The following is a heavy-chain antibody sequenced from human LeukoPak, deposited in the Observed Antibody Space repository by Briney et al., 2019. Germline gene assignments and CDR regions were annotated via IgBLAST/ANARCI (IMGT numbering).Heavy chain of an antibody. CDR3: ARIGYSSSSLDF. Sequence: GGSLRLSCAASGFTFRSYAIHWVRQAPGKGLEWVANIKQDGSVKYYVDSVKGRFTISRDNAKNSLYLQMNGLTAEDTAVYNCARIGYSSSSLDFWGRGTLVTVSS. CDR1: GFTFRSYA. V-gene: IGHV3-7*03. CDR2: IKQDGSVK. J-gene: IGHJ4*02. D-gene: IGHD6-6*01.